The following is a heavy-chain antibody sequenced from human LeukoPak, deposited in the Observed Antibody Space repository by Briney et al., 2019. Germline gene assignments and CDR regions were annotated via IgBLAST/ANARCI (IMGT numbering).Heavy chain of an antibody. CDR3: ARDPGGQWLVHFDY. V-gene: IGHV3-7*01. Sequence: PGGSLRPSCAASGFTFSSYWMSWVRQAPGKGLEWVANIKQDGSEKYYVDSVKGRFTISRDNAKNSLYLQMNSLRAEDTAVYYCARDPGGQWLVHFDYWGQGTLVTVSS. D-gene: IGHD6-19*01. J-gene: IGHJ4*02. CDR2: IKQDGSEK. CDR1: GFTFSSYW.